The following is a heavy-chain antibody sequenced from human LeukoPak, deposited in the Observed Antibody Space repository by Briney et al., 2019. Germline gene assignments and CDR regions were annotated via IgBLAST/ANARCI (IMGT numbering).Heavy chain of an antibody. J-gene: IGHJ6*02. CDR3: ARDLWDIVVVVAATTVYYGMDV. D-gene: IGHD2-15*01. V-gene: IGHV3-30-3*01. CDR2: ISYDGSNK. Sequence: GGSLRLSCAASGFTFSSYAMHWVRQAPGKGLEWVAVISYDGSNKYYADSVKGRFTISRDNSKNTLYLQMNSLRAEDTAVYYCARDLWDIVVVVAATTVYYGMDVWGQGTTVTVSS. CDR1: GFTFSSYA.